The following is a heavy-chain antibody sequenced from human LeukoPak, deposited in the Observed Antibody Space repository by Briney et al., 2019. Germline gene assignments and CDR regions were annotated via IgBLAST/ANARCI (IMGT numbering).Heavy chain of an antibody. CDR2: ISAYNGNT. Sequence: ASVKVSCKASGYTFTSYGIIWVRQAPGQGLEWMGWISAYNGNTNYAQKLQGRVTMTTDTSTSTAYMELRSLRSDDTAVYYCARESVLRFLEWPDTDYGMDVWGQGTTVTVSS. CDR3: ARESVLRFLEWPDTDYGMDV. CDR1: GYTFTSYG. D-gene: IGHD3-3*01. J-gene: IGHJ6*02. V-gene: IGHV1-18*01.